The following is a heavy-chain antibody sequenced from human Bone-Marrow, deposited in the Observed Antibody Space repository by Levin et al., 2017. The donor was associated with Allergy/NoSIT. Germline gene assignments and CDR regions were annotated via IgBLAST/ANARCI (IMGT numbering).Heavy chain of an antibody. CDR1: GFIFRNYA. Sequence: GESLKISCAASGFIFRNYAMNWVRQAPGKGLEWVTQISGSGGNTHYADSVKGRFTFSRDNSKNTLYLQMNSLRVEDTAVYYCAGYDTSAYHSPFDYWGQGTLVTVSS. D-gene: IGHD3-22*01. V-gene: IGHV3-23*01. CDR3: AGYDTSAYHSPFDY. J-gene: IGHJ4*02. CDR2: ISGSGGNT.